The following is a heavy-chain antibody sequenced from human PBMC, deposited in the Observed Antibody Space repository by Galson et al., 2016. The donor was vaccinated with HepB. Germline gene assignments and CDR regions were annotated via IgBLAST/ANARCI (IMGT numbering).Heavy chain of an antibody. J-gene: IGHJ4*02. Sequence: SLRLSCAASGFTFNSYTMNWVRQAPGKGLEWVSSISSTGSYIYYADSVKGRLTISRDNAKNSLYLQMNSLRAEDTAVYYCARDKLWAFDYWGQGTLVTVSS. CDR2: ISSTGSYI. D-gene: IGHD1-26*01. V-gene: IGHV3-21*01. CDR1: GFTFNSYT. CDR3: ARDKLWAFDY.